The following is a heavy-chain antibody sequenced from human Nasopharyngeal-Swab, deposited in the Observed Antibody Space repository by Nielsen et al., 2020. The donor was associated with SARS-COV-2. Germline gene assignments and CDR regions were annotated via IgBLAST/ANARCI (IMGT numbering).Heavy chain of an antibody. CDR2: IKSKTDGGTT. V-gene: IGHV3-15*01. D-gene: IGHD3-16*02. CDR1: GFTFSNAW. J-gene: IGHJ4*02. CDR3: NNDYVWGSYRSDY. Sequence: GALKISCAASGFTFSNAWMSWVRQAPGKGLEWVGRIKSKTDGGTTDYAAPVKGRFTISRDDSKNTLYLQMNSLKTEDTAVYYCNNDYVWGSYRSDYWGQGTLVTVSS.